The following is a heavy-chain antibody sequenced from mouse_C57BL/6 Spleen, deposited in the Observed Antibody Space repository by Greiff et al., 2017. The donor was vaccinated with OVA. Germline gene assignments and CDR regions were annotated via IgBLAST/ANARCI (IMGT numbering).Heavy chain of an antibody. Sequence: VKLMESGAELARPGASVKMSCKASGYTFTSYTMHWVKQRPGQGLEWIGYINPSSGYTKYNQKFKDKATLTADKSSSTAYMQLSSLTSEDSAVYYCASRWLRGYFDYWGQGTTLTVSS. CDR2: INPSSGYT. CDR1: GYTFTSYT. CDR3: ASRWLRGYFDY. V-gene: IGHV1-4*01. D-gene: IGHD2-3*01. J-gene: IGHJ2*01.